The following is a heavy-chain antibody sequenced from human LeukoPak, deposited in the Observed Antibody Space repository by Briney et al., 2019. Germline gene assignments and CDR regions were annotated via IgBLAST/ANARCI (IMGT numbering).Heavy chain of an antibody. CDR3: ARSTGSTMFIDY. D-gene: IGHD3-10*02. V-gene: IGHV4-59*01. J-gene: IGHJ4*02. CDR1: GGSISPYY. CDR2: IYYSGNT. Sequence: PSETLSLTCTVSGGSISPYYWSWIRQPPGKGLEWLEYIYYSGNTDYNPSLKSRVAISVDTSKNQFSLKLSSVTAADTAVYYCARSTGSTMFIDYWGQGTLVTVSS.